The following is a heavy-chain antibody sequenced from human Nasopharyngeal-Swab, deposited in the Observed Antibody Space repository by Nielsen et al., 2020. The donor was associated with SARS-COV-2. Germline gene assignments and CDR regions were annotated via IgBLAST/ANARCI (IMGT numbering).Heavy chain of an antibody. J-gene: IGHJ4*02. V-gene: IGHV2-26*01. D-gene: IGHD3-10*01. Sequence: PGKALEWLVHIFSNDEKSYSTSLKNRLTISKDTSKSQVVLTMTNMDPVDTATYYCARIWGYYYGSGSYYYFDYWGQGTLVTVSS. CDR2: IFSNDEK. CDR3: ARIWGYYYGSGSYYYFDY.